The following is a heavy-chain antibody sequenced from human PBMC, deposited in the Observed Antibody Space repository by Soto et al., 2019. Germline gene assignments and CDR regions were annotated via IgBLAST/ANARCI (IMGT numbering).Heavy chain of an antibody. D-gene: IGHD3-22*01. CDR2: INHSGGT. V-gene: IGHV4-34*01. CDR3: ARPRYYYDSTTYSDGQPADY. J-gene: IGHJ4*02. Sequence: SETLSLTCAVYGGSFSAYYWSWIRQPPGKGLEWIGEINHSGGTSYNPSLKSRVTISVDTSKSQFSLKLTSVTAADTAMFYCARPRYYYDSTTYSDGQPADYWGLGTLVTVSS. CDR1: GGSFSAYY.